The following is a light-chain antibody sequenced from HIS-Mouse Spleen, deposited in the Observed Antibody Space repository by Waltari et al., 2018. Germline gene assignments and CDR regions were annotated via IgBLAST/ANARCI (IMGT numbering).Light chain of an antibody. CDR1: ALPKKD. V-gene: IGLV3-10*01. CDR3: YSTDSSGNHRV. Sequence: SYELTQPPSVSVSPGQTARITCSGDALPKKDAYLYQQKSGQAPVLVIYEDSKRPSGIHERFSGSSSGTMATLTISGAQVEDEADYYCYSTDSSGNHRVFGGGTKLTVL. J-gene: IGLJ2*01. CDR2: EDS.